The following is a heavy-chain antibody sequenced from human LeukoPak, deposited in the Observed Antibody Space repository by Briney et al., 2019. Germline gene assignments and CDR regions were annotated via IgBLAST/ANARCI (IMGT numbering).Heavy chain of an antibody. J-gene: IGHJ4*02. CDR2: INHSGST. CDR3: ARGPRCSSSWYGY. V-gene: IGHV4-34*01. CDR1: GGSFSGYY. Sequence: SETLSLTCAVYGGSFSGYYWSWIRQPPGKGLEWIGEINHSGSTNYNPSLKSRVTISVDTSKNQFSLKLSSVTAADTAVYYCARGPRCSSSWYGYWGQGTLVTVSS. D-gene: IGHD6-13*01.